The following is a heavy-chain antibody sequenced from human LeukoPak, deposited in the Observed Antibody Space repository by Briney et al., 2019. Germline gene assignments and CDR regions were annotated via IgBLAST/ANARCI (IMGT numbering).Heavy chain of an antibody. D-gene: IGHD4-11*01. V-gene: IGHV4-59*01. Sequence: SGTLSLTCTVSGGSISSYYLSWIRQPPGKGLEWIGYIYYSGSTNYNPSLKSRVTISVDTSKNQFSLKLSSVTAADTAVYYCARGGGDYSLPYFDSWVQGALVTVSS. CDR3: ARGGGDYSLPYFDS. CDR1: GGSISSYY. J-gene: IGHJ4*02. CDR2: IYYSGST.